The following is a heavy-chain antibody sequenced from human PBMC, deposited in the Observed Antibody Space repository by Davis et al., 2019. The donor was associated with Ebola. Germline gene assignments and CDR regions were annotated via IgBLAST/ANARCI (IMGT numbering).Heavy chain of an antibody. CDR2: ISSSSSTI. Sequence: GGSLRLSCAASGFTFSSYSMNWVRQAPGKGLEWVSYISSSSSTIYYADSVKGRFTISRDNAKNTLYLQMNSLRAEDTALYHCARGAPHTDYPYAFDIWGQGTKITVSS. CDR3: ARGAPHTDYPYAFDI. V-gene: IGHV3-48*04. J-gene: IGHJ3*02. D-gene: IGHD4-11*01. CDR1: GFTFSSYS.